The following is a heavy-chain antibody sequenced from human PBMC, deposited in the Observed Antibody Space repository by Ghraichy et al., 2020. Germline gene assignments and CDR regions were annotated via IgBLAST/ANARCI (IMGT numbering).Heavy chain of an antibody. CDR1: GFTFSSYS. V-gene: IGHV3-21*01. D-gene: IGHD6-19*01. Sequence: GGSLRLSCAASGFTFSSYSMNWVRQAPGKGLEWVSSISSSSSYIYYADSVKGRFTISRDNAKNSLYLQMNSLRAEDTAVYYCARDRVAATCGMDVWGQGTTVTVSS. J-gene: IGHJ6*02. CDR3: ARDRVAATCGMDV. CDR2: ISSSSSYI.